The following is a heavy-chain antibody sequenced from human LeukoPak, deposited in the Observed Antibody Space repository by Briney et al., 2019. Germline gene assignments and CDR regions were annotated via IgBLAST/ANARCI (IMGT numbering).Heavy chain of an antibody. V-gene: IGHV1-18*01. CDR3: AREGTYYDSSGDIFDY. D-gene: IGHD3-22*01. CDR2: ISAYNGNT. Sequence: GASVKVSCKASGYTFTSYGISWVRQAPGQGLGWMGWISAYNGNTNYAQKLQGRVTMTTDTSTSTAYMELRSLRSDDTAVYYCAREGTYYDSSGDIFDYWGQGTLVTVSS. J-gene: IGHJ4*02. CDR1: GYTFTSYG.